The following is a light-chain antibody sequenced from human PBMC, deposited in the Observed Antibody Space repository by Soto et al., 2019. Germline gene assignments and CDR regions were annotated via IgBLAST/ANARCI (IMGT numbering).Light chain of an antibody. CDR1: QSVGND. J-gene: IGKJ1*01. V-gene: IGKV3-15*01. CDR3: QQYYNWPPAWT. CDR2: VAS. Sequence: DIVMTQSPASLSVSPGEGVTLSCRASQSVGNDLSWYQQIAGQAPRLLIYVASNRATGVPARFSGSGSGTDFTITISTLQSEDFAVYYCQQYYNWPPAWTFGQGTRVDIK.